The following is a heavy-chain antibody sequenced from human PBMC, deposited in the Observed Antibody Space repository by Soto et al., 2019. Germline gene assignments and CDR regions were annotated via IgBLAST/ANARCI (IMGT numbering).Heavy chain of an antibody. CDR3: AKDRNFRRSIYCSGGSCYSEDY. J-gene: IGHJ4*02. D-gene: IGHD2-15*01. CDR1: GFTFSSYG. CDR2: ISYDGSNK. V-gene: IGHV3-30*18. Sequence: GGSLRLSCAASGFTFSSYGMHWVRQAPGKGLEWVAVISYDGSNKYYADSVKGRFTISRDNSKNTLYLQMNSLRAEDTAVYYCAKDRNFRRSIYCSGGSCYSEDYWGQGTLVTVSS.